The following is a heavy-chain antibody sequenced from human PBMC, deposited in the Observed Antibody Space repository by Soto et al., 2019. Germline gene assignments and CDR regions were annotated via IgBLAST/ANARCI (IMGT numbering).Heavy chain of an antibody. J-gene: IGHJ4*02. CDR3: ARDIAAAGATTFDY. Sequence: QVQQVQSGAEVKKPGSSVKVSCKASGGTFSSYTISWVRQAPGQGLEWMGRIIPILGIANYAQKFQGRVTITADKSTSTAYMELSRLRSEDTDVYYCARDIAAAGATTFDYWGQGTLVTVSS. V-gene: IGHV1-69*08. CDR2: IIPILGIA. CDR1: GGTFSSYT. D-gene: IGHD6-13*01.